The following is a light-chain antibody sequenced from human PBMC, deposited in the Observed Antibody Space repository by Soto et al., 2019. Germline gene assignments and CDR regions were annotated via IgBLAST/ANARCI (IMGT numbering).Light chain of an antibody. Sequence: EIVLTQSPGTLSLSPGERATLSCRASQSVSSSYLAWYRQKPGQAPRLLIYGASTRATGIPDRFSGSGSGTDFTLTISSLEPEDSAVYYCQQRHMWPITFGQGTRLEIK. V-gene: IGKV3D-20*02. CDR3: QQRHMWPIT. CDR1: QSVSSSY. CDR2: GAS. J-gene: IGKJ5*01.